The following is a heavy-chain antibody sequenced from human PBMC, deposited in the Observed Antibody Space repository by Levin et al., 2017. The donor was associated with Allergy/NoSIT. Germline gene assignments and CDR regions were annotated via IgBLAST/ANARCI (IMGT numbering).Heavy chain of an antibody. J-gene: IGHJ4*02. Sequence: GESLKISCAASGFTFSSYAMSWVRQAPGKGLEWVSAISGSGGSTYYADSVKGRFTISRDNSKNTLYLQMNSLRAEDTAVYYCAKDERLWFGDSTGARFDYWGQGTLVTVSS. V-gene: IGHV3-23*01. CDR1: GFTFSSYA. D-gene: IGHD3-10*01. CDR2: ISGSGGST. CDR3: AKDERLWFGDSTGARFDY.